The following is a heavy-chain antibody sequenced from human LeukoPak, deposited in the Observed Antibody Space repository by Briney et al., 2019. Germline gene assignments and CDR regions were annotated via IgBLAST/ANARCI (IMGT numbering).Heavy chain of an antibody. V-gene: IGHV3-23*01. D-gene: IGHD2-15*01. CDR2: ITGSGDST. Sequence: GGSLRLSCAASGFTFSTYAMRWVCQAPGKGLQWVSTITGSGDSTYYADSVKGRFTISRDNSKNTLYLQMNSLRVEDTAVYYCAKDRGGASYYWGQGTLVTVSS. J-gene: IGHJ4*02. CDR1: GFTFSTYA. CDR3: AKDRGGASYY.